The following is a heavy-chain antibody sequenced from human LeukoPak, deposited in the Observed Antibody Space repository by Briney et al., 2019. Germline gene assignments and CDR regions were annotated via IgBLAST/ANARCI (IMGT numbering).Heavy chain of an antibody. CDR3: AKDSASGIAAAGVDY. D-gene: IGHD6-13*01. Sequence: GGSLRLSCAASGFTFDDYAMHWVRQAPGKGLEWVSGISWNSGSIGYADSVKGRFTISRDNAKNSLYLQMNSLRAEDTALYYCAKDSASGIAAAGVDYWGQGTLVTVSS. CDR2: ISWNSGSI. CDR1: GFTFDDYA. J-gene: IGHJ4*02. V-gene: IGHV3-9*01.